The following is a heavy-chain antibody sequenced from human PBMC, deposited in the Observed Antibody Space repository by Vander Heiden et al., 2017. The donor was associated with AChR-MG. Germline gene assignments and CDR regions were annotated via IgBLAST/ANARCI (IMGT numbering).Heavy chain of an antibody. CDR2: IYHSGST. D-gene: IGHD3-10*01. Sequence: QVQLQESGPGLVNPSGTLSLTCAVSGGSISSSNCWSWVRQPPGKGLEWIGEIYHSGSTNYNPSLKSRVTISVDKSKNQFSLKLSSVTAADTAVYYCARDKKPRVRGKNYYYGRDVWGQGTTVTVSS. J-gene: IGHJ6*02. CDR1: GGSISSSNC. CDR3: ARDKKPRVRGKNYYYGRDV. V-gene: IGHV4-4*02.